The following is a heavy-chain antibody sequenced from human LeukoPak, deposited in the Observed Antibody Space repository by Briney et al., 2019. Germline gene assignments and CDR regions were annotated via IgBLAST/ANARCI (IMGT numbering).Heavy chain of an antibody. CDR3: ARSGNAGPGWLRYYFDF. V-gene: IGHV3-30*04. Sequence: GGSLRLSCAASGFTFSSRAMHWVRQAPGKGLEWVAVVSDDGTDKYYAASVKGRLTISRDNSRNTLYLQMSGLRVDDTAVYYCARSGNAGPGWLRYYFDFWGQGTLVTVSS. CDR1: GFTFSSRA. J-gene: IGHJ4*02. D-gene: IGHD5-12*01. CDR2: VSDDGTDK.